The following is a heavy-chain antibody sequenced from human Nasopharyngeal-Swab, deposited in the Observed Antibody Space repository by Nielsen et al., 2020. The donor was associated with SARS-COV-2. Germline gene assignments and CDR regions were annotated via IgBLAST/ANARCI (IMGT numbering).Heavy chain of an antibody. CDR3: ARVTGSGYITNHFDY. CDR2: ISSSYGYT. V-gene: IGHV3-11*05. CDR1: GFTFSGYY. Sequence: GESLKISCAASGFTFSGYYMSWIRQAPGKGLEWVSYISSSYGYTNYADSVKGRFTISRDNAKNSLFLQMNSLTAEDTAVYYCARVTGSGYITNHFDYWGQGMLVTVSS. D-gene: IGHD5-18*01. J-gene: IGHJ4*02.